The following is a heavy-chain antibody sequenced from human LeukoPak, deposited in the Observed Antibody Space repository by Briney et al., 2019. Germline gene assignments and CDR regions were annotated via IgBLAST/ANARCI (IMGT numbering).Heavy chain of an antibody. Sequence: GGSLRLSCAASGFTFTKYWMTWVRQAPGKGLEWVSVIYSGGSTYYADSVKGRFTISRDNSKNTLYLQMNSLRAEDTAAYYCARVMGSSWYGFDYWGQGTLVTVSS. CDR3: ARVMGSSWYGFDY. V-gene: IGHV3-66*01. J-gene: IGHJ4*02. CDR2: IYSGGST. CDR1: GFTFTKYW. D-gene: IGHD6-13*01.